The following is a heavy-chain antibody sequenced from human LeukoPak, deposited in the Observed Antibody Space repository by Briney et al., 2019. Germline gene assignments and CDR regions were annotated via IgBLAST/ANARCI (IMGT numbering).Heavy chain of an antibody. CDR1: GWSFSGYY. J-gene: IGHJ4*02. V-gene: IGHV4-34*01. Sequence: NTSETLSLTCAVYGWSFSGYYWSGIRQPPGKGLEWIGEINHSGSTNYNPSLKSRVTISVDTSKNQFSLKLSSVTAADTAVYYCARGLLGNTVTTSGDYWGQGTLVTVSS. CDR2: INHSGST. CDR3: ARGLLGNTVTTSGDY. D-gene: IGHD4-17*01.